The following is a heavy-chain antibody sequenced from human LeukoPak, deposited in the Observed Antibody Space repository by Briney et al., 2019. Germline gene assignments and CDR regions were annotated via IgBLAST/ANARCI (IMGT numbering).Heavy chain of an antibody. J-gene: IGHJ4*02. CDR1: GSTFSSYW. CDR3: ASHGLTYSNFFDY. V-gene: IGHV3-7*01. D-gene: IGHD4-11*01. Sequence: GGSLRLSCAASGSTFSSYWMSWVRQAPGKGLEWVANIKQDGSEKYYVDSVKGRFTISRDNAKNSLHLQMNSLRAEDTAVYYCASHGLTYSNFFDYWGQGTLVTVSS. CDR2: IKQDGSEK.